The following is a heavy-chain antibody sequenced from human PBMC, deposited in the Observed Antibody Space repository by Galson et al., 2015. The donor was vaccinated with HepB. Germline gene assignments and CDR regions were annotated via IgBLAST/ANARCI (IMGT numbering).Heavy chain of an antibody. CDR3: ARDGRITMVRGVIDY. D-gene: IGHD3-10*01. CDR2: IWYDGSE. CDR1: GFTFSTYD. V-gene: IGHV3-33*01. J-gene: IGHJ4*02. Sequence: SLRLSCAASGFTFSTYDMHWVRQASGKGLEWVAVIWYDGSEYYVDSVKGRFTISRDNSKNTLYLQMNSLRAEDTAVYYCARDGRITMVRGVIDYWGQGTLVTVSS.